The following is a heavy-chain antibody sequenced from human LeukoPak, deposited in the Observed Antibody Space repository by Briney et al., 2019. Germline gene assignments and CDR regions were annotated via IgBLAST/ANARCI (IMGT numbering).Heavy chain of an antibody. D-gene: IGHD3-3*01. V-gene: IGHV4-59*01. CDR2: IYYSGST. CDR3: ASEGRYYDFWSGYYTRSHWFDP. J-gene: IGHJ5*02. Sequence: SETLSLTCTVSGGSISSYYWSWIRQPPGKGLEWIGYIYYSGSTNYNPSLKSRVTISVDTSKNQFSLKLSSVTAADTAVYYCASEGRYYDFWSGYYTRSHWFDPWGQGTLVTVPS. CDR1: GGSISSYY.